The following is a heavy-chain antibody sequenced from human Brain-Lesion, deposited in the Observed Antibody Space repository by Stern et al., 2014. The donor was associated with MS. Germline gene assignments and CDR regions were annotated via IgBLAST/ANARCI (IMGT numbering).Heavy chain of an antibody. CDR1: GGSVSSTSYA. D-gene: IGHD2-15*01. V-gene: IGHV4-39*01. Sequence: VQLVQSGPGLVKPSETLSLTCTLAGGSVSSTSYAWAWIRQPPGKGLEWIGTIYYSGNTYYSPSLKSRLTLSLDTSKNQFSLPLGSVTAADTAVYYCAGEEDIRYCSGGSCTGNWFDPWGQGTLVTVSS. CDR3: AGEEDIRYCSGGSCTGNWFDP. J-gene: IGHJ5*02. CDR2: IYYSGNT.